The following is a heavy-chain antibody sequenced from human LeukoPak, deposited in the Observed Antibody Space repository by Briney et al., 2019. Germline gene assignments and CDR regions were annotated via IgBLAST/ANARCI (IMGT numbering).Heavy chain of an antibody. Sequence: GGSLRLSCAASGFTFSNAWMTWVRQALGKGPEWLGRIRGKADGETTDYAAPVKGRFTISRDDSRDILYLQMNSLTTEDTAVYYCILAAAGPAYWGQGALVTVSS. J-gene: IGHJ4*02. CDR1: GFTFSNAW. D-gene: IGHD6-13*01. CDR3: ILAAAGPAY. CDR2: IRGKADGETT. V-gene: IGHV3-15*01.